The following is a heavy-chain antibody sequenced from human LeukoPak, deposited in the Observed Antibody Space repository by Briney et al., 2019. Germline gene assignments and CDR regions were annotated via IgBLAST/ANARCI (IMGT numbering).Heavy chain of an antibody. CDR3: ARSRMVRGVMSWFDP. D-gene: IGHD3-10*01. CDR1: GYTFPRYF. J-gene: IGHJ5*02. Sequence: GSSVKVSCKASGYTFPRYFMHGVRPPPPWALEWMDWINPNSGGTNYARKFQGRVTLTRDTSISTAYMELSRLRSDDTAVYYCARSRMVRGVMSWFDPWGQGTLVTVSS. V-gene: IGHV1-2*02. CDR2: INPNSGGT.